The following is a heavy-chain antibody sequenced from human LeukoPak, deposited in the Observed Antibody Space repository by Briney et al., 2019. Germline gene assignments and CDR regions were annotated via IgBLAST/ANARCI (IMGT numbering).Heavy chain of an antibody. CDR3: ARVGGMATINYYFDY. D-gene: IGHD5-24*01. CDR1: GGSISSSSYY. Sequence: SETLSLTCTVSGGSISSSSYYWGWIRQPPGKGLEWIGSIYYSGSTYYNPSLKTRVTISVDTSKNQFSLKLSSVTAAGTAVYYCARVGGMATINYYFDYWGQGTLVTVSS. V-gene: IGHV4-39*07. CDR2: IYYSGST. J-gene: IGHJ4*02.